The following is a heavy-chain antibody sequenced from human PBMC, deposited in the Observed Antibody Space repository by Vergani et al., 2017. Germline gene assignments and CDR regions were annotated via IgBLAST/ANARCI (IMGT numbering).Heavy chain of an antibody. J-gene: IGHJ6*03. CDR1: GGSFTSYH. D-gene: IGHD4-11*01. CDR3: ARVNTETNGHLYYCYYMDV. CDR2: IDHTGRP. Sequence: QVQLQQWGGGLLKPSETLSLTCVVNGGSFTSYHWTWIRQSPGEGLEWVGNIDHTGRPDYNPALKSRLTMSVEKSRNQFSLTLNSVTATDTAIYFCARVNTETNGHLYYCYYMDVWVQGTAVTVS. V-gene: IGHV4-34*01.